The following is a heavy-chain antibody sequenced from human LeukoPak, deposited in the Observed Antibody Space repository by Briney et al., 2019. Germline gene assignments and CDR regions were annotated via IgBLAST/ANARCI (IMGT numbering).Heavy chain of an antibody. CDR2: AYYSGST. CDR1: GASVSNHY. D-gene: IGHD5-12*01. CDR3: AISYGGYVLDS. V-gene: IGHV4-59*02. Sequence: PSETLSLTCSVSGASVSNHYCTWIRQPPGKRLEWIGYAYYSGSTKYNASLKSRGTISVDTSKNQFSLRLNSVTAAGTAVYYCAISYGGYVLDSWGQGTLVIVSS. J-gene: IGHJ4*02.